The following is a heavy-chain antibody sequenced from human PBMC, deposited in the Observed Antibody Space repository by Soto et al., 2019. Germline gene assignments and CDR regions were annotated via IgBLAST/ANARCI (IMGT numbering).Heavy chain of an antibody. D-gene: IGHD4-17*01. J-gene: IGHJ4*02. V-gene: IGHV3-7*03. CDR3: ASASYGDPTYYFDY. CDR2: IKQDGSGK. Sequence: EVQLVESGGGLVQPGGSLRLSCAASGFTFSSYWMTWVRQAPGKGLEWVANIKQDGSGKYYVDSVKGRFTISRDNAKNSLYLQMNSLRAEDTAMYYCASASYGDPTYYFDYWGQGTLVTVSS. CDR1: GFTFSSYW.